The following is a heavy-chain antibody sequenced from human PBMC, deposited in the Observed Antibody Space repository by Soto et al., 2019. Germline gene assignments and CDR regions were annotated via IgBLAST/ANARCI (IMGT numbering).Heavy chain of an antibody. J-gene: IGHJ6*02. D-gene: IGHD6-6*01. V-gene: IGHV4-59*01. CDR1: GGSISGSY. Sequence: PSETLSLTCSVSGGSISGSYWSWIRQSPGKGLEWLGYVYYTGSTNYSPSLRSRVSISVDTSKNEFSLRLSSVTAADTATYYCARTWDSSNTSSHYYYYYTMDVWGQGTTVTVSS. CDR2: VYYTGST. CDR3: ARTWDSSNTSSHYYYYYTMDV.